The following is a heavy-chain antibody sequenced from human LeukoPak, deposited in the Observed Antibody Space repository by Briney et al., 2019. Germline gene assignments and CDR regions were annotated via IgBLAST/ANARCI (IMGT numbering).Heavy chain of an antibody. CDR1: GFTFSSYS. Sequence: GGSLRLSCAASGFTFSSYSMNWVRQAPGKGLEWVSSISSSSSYIYYADSVKGRFTISRDNAKNSLYLQMNSLRAEDTAVYYCARDYGVPAASSYYYYMDVWGKGTTVTFSS. V-gene: IGHV3-21*01. D-gene: IGHD2-2*01. J-gene: IGHJ6*03. CDR2: ISSSSSYI. CDR3: ARDYGVPAASSYYYYMDV.